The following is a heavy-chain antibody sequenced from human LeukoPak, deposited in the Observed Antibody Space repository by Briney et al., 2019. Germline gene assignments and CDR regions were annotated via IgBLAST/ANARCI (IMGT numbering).Heavy chain of an antibody. D-gene: IGHD6-13*01. CDR1: GFTFSSFA. J-gene: IGHJ4*02. CDR2: ISHDGSDT. V-gene: IGHV3-30-3*01. CDR3: ARDQSAGYSSSGSSSWGRLGD. Sequence: GGSLRLSCAASGFTFSSFAFHWVRQAPGKGLEGVAVISHDGSDTFYADSVKGRFTISRDNSKNTLYLQMSSLRAEDTAVYFCARDQSAGYSSSGSSSWGRLGDWGQGTLVTVSS.